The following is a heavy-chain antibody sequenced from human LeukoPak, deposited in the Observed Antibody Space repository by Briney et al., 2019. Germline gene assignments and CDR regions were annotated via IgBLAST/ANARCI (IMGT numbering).Heavy chain of an antibody. CDR2: VNDYTGNT. V-gene: IGHV4-34*01. J-gene: IGHJ6*02. CDR1: GGSFSDYF. CDR3: ARGRIAKIVVVHSFSYGMDV. D-gene: IGHD3-22*01. Sequence: PSETLSLTCAVSGGSFSDYFWTWLRQSPGKGLPWVGEVNDYTGNTNYNPSLNTRVSIFLEKSKNQFSLELRSVTAADTAVYYCARGRIAKIVVVHSFSYGMDVWGQGTTVTVSS.